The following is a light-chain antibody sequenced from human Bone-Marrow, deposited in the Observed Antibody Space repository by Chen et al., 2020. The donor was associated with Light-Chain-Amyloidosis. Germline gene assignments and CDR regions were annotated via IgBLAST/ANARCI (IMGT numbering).Light chain of an antibody. CDR2: EVT. J-gene: IGLJ1*01. Sequence: QSALTQPASVSGSPGQSITISCTGTSSDVGGDKHVSWYQPHPDNAPKLMIYEVTNRPSWVPDCFSGSKSDNSASLTISGLQTEDEADYFCSSYTSTNTLVFGSGTRVTVL. V-gene: IGLV2-14*01. CDR1: SSDVGGDKH. CDR3: SSYTSTNTLV.